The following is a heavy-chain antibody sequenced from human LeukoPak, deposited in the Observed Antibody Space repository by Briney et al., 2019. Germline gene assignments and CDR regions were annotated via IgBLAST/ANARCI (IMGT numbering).Heavy chain of an antibody. CDR2: IYYRGNS. V-gene: IGHV4-39*07. CDR1: GGSISSSTYY. D-gene: IGHD3-22*01. Sequence: ETLSLTCTVSGGSISSSTYYWGWIRQPPGKGLEWIGSIYYRGNSYYNPSLKSRVTISVDTSKNHFSLKLRSVTAADTAVYYCAKDHYDSSGYPFDYWGQGTLVTVSS. CDR3: AKDHYDSSGYPFDY. J-gene: IGHJ4*02.